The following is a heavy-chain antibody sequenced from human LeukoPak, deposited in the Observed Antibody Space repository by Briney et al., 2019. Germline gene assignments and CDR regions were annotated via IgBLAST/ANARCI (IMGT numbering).Heavy chain of an antibody. CDR3: ARETQLGFFMDV. D-gene: IGHD3-3*02. CDR2: IYTTGST. J-gene: IGHJ6*03. CDR1: GGSNTDYY. Sequence: SETLSLTCSVSGGSNTDYYWKWNRQPAGQGLEWIGRIYTTGSTNYNPSLNSRVTMSVDKSKNQFSLKLNSVTAADTAVYYCARETQLGFFMDVWGKGTTVTVSS. V-gene: IGHV4-4*07.